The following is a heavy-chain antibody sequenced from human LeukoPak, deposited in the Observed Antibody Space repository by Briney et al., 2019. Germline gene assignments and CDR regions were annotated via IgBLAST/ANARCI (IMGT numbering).Heavy chain of an antibody. D-gene: IGHD5-12*01. CDR3: VKNGGFRNQWLQETYDS. J-gene: IGHJ4*02. Sequence: PGGSLRLSCAASGFTFYDYAMHWVRQAPGKGLEWVSGISWNSVNIGHEDSVKGRFTISRDNAKNSLHLQMNSLRPEDTALYYWVKNGGFRNQWLQETYDSGGQGTLVTVS. V-gene: IGHV3-9*01. CDR2: ISWNSVNI. CDR1: GFTFYDYA.